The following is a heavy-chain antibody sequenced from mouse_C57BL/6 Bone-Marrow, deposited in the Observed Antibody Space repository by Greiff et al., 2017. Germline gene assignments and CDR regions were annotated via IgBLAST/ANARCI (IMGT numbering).Heavy chain of an antibody. CDR1: GYSITSGYY. J-gene: IGHJ3*01. CDR2: ISYDGSN. V-gene: IGHV3-6*01. Sequence: VQLKESGPGLVKPSQSLSLTCSVTGYSITSGYYWNWIRQFPGNKLEWMGYISYDGSNNYNPPLKNRISITRDTSKNQFFLKLNSVTTEDTATYDCARDPIYDDYDGCAYWGQGTLVTVSA. CDR3: ARDPIYDDYDGCAY. D-gene: IGHD2-4*01.